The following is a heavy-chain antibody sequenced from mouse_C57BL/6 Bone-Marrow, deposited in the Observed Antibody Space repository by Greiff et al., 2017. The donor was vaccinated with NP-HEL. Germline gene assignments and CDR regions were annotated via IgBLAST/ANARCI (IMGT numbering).Heavy chain of an antibody. CDR3: ARGLRYYFDY. CDR1: GYTFTSYW. CDR2: IYPSDSET. Sequence: VQLQHPGAELVRPGSSVKLSCKASGYTFTSYWMDWVKQRPGQGLEWIGNIYPSDSETHYNQKFKDKATLTVDKSSSTAYRPLSSLTSEDSAVYYCARGLRYYFDYWGQGTTLTVSS. D-gene: IGHD1-1*01. V-gene: IGHV1-61*01. J-gene: IGHJ2*01.